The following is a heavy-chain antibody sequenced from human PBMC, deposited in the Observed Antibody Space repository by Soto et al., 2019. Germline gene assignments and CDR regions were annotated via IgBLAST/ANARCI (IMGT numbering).Heavy chain of an antibody. J-gene: IGHJ4*02. CDR3: ARGGYGDY. D-gene: IGHD1-1*01. V-gene: IGHV1-18*01. Sequence: QVHLVQSGAEVKKPGASVKVSCKGSGYAFTTYGITWVRQAPGQGLEWMGWISAHNGNTNYAQKLQGRVTVTRDASTSTAYMGLRSLRSDDTAVYYCARGGYGDYWGQGALVTVSS. CDR2: ISAHNGNT. CDR1: GYAFTTYG.